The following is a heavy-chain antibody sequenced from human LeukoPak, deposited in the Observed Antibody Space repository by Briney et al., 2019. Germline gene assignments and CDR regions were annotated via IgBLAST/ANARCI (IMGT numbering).Heavy chain of an antibody. Sequence: SETLSLTCTVSGGSISSGSYYWSWIRQPAGKGLEWIGRIYTSGSTNYNPSLKSRVTISVDTSKNQFSLKLSSVTAADTAVYYCAREAYSSGWASDYYYYMDVWGKGTTVTISS. V-gene: IGHV4-61*02. CDR3: AREAYSSGWASDYYYYMDV. CDR1: GGSISSGSYY. CDR2: IYTSGST. D-gene: IGHD6-19*01. J-gene: IGHJ6*03.